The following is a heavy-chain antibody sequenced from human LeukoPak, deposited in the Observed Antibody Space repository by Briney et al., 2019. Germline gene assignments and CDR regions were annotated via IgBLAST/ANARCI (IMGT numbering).Heavy chain of an antibody. CDR3: ARCDSGGWFFDS. J-gene: IGHJ5*01. CDR2: INQSGST. D-gene: IGHD6-19*01. CDR1: GGSFNGYS. V-gene: IGHV4-34*01. Sequence: PSETLSLTCAVSGGSFNGYSWNWIRQPPGKGLEWIGEINQSGSTKYNPSLKSRVTISIDTSKSQFSMRLNSVTAADTALYYCARCDSGGWFFDSWGQGALVTVSS.